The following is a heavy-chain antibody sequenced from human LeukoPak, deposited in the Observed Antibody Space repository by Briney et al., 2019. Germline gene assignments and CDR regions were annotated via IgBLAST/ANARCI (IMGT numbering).Heavy chain of an antibody. J-gene: IGHJ4*01. CDR2: IYPGDSDI. CDR1: GYTFSSYW. V-gene: IGHV5-51*01. CDR3: ARPRDSSSQYYFDY. Sequence: GESLNISCKGSGYTFSSYWIGWVRQMPGKGLEWMGIIYPGDSDIRYSPSFQGQVTISADKSISTAYLQWSSLKASDTAMYYCARPRDSSSQYYFDYWGQGTLVTVSS. D-gene: IGHD6-6*01.